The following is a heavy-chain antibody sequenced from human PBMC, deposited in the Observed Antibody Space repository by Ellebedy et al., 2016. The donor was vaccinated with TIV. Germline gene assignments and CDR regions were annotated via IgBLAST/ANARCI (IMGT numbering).Heavy chain of an antibody. J-gene: IGHJ4*02. CDR3: AKCSGQHSTLEDY. CDR1: GFTFSSYA. Sequence: GESLKISXAASGFTFSSYAMSWVRQAPGKGLEWVSAISGSGGSTYYADSVKGRFTISRDNSKNTLYLQMNSLRAEDTAVYYCAKCSGQHSTLEDYWGQGTLVTVSS. D-gene: IGHD6-19*01. V-gene: IGHV3-23*01. CDR2: ISGSGGST.